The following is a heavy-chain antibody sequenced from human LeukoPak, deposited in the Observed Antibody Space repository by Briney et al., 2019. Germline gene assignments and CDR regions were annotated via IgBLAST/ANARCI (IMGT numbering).Heavy chain of an antibody. Sequence: GGSLRLSCAASGFTFSSYAMSWVRQAPGKGLEWVSAISGSGGSTYYADSVKGRFTISRDNSKNTLYLQMNSLRAEDTAVYYCARDRRCSRTSCYYFDYWGQGTLVTVSS. J-gene: IGHJ4*02. CDR2: ISGSGGST. CDR3: ARDRRCSRTSCYYFDY. V-gene: IGHV3-23*01. D-gene: IGHD2-2*01. CDR1: GFTFSSYA.